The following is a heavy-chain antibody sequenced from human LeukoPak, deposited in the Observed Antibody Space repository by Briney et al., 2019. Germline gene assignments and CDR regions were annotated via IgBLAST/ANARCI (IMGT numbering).Heavy chain of an antibody. CDR3: AKCGNSGCHLIDY. V-gene: IGHV3-23*01. Sequence: GGSLRLSCAASGFTFNTNAMSWVRQAPGKGLEWVSAISGRTGGTFYADSVKGRFTISRDNSKSTLYLQMDSLRAEDTAVYYCAKCGNSGCHLIDYWGQGTLVTVSS. CDR2: ISGRTGGT. CDR1: GFTFNTNA. J-gene: IGHJ4*02. D-gene: IGHD5-12*01.